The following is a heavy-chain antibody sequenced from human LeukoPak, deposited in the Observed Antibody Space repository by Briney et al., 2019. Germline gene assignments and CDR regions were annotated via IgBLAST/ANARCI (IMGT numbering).Heavy chain of an antibody. V-gene: IGHV4-38-2*01. Sequence: SETLSLTCAVSGYFISSDYYWGWIRQPPGKGLEWIGTIYHIGSTYYNPSLKSRVIISVDTSKNQFSLKLNSVTAADTAVYYCARIYCTGGSCYHHDYWGQGTLVTVSS. D-gene: IGHD2-15*01. J-gene: IGHJ4*02. CDR1: GYFISSDYY. CDR3: ARIYCTGGSCYHHDY. CDR2: IYHIGST.